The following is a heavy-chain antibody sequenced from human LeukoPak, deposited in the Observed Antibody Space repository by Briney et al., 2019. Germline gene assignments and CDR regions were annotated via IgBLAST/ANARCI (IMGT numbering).Heavy chain of an antibody. CDR3: ARSIPYGTTWYGRSDY. CDR2: ISSSSSYI. V-gene: IGHV3-21*04. Sequence: GGSLRLSCAASGFTFSSYSMNWVRQAPGKGLEWVSSISSSSSYIYYADSVKGRFTISRDNAKNSLYLQMNSLRAEDTAIYYCARSIPYGTTWYGRSDYWGQGTLVTVSS. J-gene: IGHJ4*02. CDR1: GFTFSSYS. D-gene: IGHD6-13*01.